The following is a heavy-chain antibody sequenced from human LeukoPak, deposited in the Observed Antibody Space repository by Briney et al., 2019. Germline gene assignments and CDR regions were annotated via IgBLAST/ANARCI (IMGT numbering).Heavy chain of an antibody. D-gene: IGHD1-14*01. J-gene: IGHJ4*02. V-gene: IGHV3-74*01. Sequence: GGSLRLSCAASGFAFSNYWMHWVRQAPGKGLVWVSRIYTDGSSTNYADSVKGRFTISRDNARNTLFLQMNSLRAEDTAVYYCARGASNRFDYWGQGTLVTVSS. CDR3: ARGASNRFDY. CDR1: GFAFSNYW. CDR2: IYTDGSST.